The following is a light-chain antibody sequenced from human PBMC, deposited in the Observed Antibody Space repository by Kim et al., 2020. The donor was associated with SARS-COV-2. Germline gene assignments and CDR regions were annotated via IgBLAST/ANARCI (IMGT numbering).Light chain of an antibody. CDR2: QDS. J-gene: IGLJ1*01. V-gene: IGLV3-1*01. CDR3: QAWDSSAYV. Sequence: VSPGQTASITSSGDKLGDKYACWYQQKPGQSPVLVIYQDSKRPSGIPERFSGSNSGNTATLTISGTQAMDEADYYCQAWDSSAYVYGTGTKVTVL. CDR1: KLGDKY.